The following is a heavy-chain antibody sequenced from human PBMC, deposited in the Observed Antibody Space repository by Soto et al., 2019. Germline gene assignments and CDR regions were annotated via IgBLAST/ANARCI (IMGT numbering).Heavy chain of an antibody. Sequence: GGSLRLSCAASGFIVSDYYMSWVRQTPGKGLEWVSVIYSGGNTYYADSVKGRFTISRDNSKNTLYLQTNSLRVEDTALYYCARGRFDSDGYYFDYWGQGTLVTVSS. V-gene: IGHV3-53*01. CDR2: IYSGGNT. D-gene: IGHD3-22*01. J-gene: IGHJ4*02. CDR1: GFIVSDYY. CDR3: ARGRFDSDGYYFDY.